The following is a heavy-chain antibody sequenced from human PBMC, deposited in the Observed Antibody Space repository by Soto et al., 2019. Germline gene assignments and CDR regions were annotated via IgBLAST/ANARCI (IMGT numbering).Heavy chain of an antibody. D-gene: IGHD6-13*01. V-gene: IGHV1-69*12. CDR2: IIPIFGTA. CDR3: ARRNSSSWYGDGFDP. Sequence: QVQLVQSGAEVKKPGSSVKVSCKASGGTFSSYAISWVRQAPGQGLEWMGGIIPIFGTANYAQKFQGRVTITADESTSTAYRERSSLRSEDTAVYYCARRNSSSWYGDGFDPWGQGTLVTVSS. J-gene: IGHJ5*02. CDR1: GGTFSSYA.